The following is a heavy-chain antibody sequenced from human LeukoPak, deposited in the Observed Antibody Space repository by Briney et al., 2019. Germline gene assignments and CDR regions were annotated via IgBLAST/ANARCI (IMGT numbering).Heavy chain of an antibody. CDR2: IIPIFGTA. Sequence: SVKVSCKASGGTFSNYAISWVRQAPGQGLEWMGGIIPIFGTANYAQKFQGRVTITADESTSTAYMELSSLRSEDTAVYYCARGRDIVVVPAASGAFDYWGQGTLVTVSS. CDR1: GGTFSNYA. CDR3: ARGRDIVVVPAASGAFDY. V-gene: IGHV1-69*13. D-gene: IGHD2-2*01. J-gene: IGHJ4*02.